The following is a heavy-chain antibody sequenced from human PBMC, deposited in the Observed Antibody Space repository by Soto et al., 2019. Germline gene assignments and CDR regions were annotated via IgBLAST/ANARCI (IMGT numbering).Heavy chain of an antibody. CDR1: GGSISSINW. J-gene: IGHJ6*02. V-gene: IGHV4-4*02. D-gene: IGHD5-12*01. CDR2: IYHSGST. Sequence: SETLSLTCDVSGGSISSINWWSWVRQPPGKGLKWIGEIYHSGSTTYNPSLKSRVTISVDKSKNQFSLKLKSVTAADTAIYYCARGGGPDIAYGMDVWGQGTTVTVS. CDR3: ARGGGPDIAYGMDV.